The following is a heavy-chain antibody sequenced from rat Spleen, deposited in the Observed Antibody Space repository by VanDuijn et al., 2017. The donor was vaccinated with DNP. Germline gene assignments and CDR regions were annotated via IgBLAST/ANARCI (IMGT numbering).Heavy chain of an antibody. D-gene: IGHD4-3*01. Sequence: QVQLQQSRAELAKPGSSVKISCEASGYTFTTYYITWIKQTTGQGLEYIGYINTGSGGTNYNEKFKGKATLSVDKSSSTAFMQLSSLTPDDSAVYYCARSWVGVRGIWFAFWGQGTLVTVSS. V-gene: IGHV1-43*01. J-gene: IGHJ3*01. CDR3: ARSWVGVRGIWFAF. CDR2: INTGSGGT. CDR1: GYTFTTYY.